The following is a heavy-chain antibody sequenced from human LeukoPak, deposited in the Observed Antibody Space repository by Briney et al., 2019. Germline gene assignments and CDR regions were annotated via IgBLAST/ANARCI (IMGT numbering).Heavy chain of an antibody. CDR2: VSSSGSTI. CDR1: GFAFRTYD. CDR3: ARGPFVLIAAAANDAFDI. J-gene: IGHJ3*02. Sequence: PGGSLRLSCVVSGFAFRTYDMNWVRQAPGKGLEWVSYVSSSGSTIYYTDSVKDRFTVSRDNANNSLYLDMNSLRAEDTAVYYCARGPFVLIAAAANDAFDIWGQGTMVTVSS. D-gene: IGHD6-13*01. V-gene: IGHV3-48*03.